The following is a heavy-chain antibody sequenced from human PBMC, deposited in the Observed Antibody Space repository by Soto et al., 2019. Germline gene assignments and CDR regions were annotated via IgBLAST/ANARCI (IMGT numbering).Heavy chain of an antibody. D-gene: IGHD6-19*01. CDR3: VRDGSGNLYLNWFDP. J-gene: IGHJ5*02. CDR1: GFTFSSYS. Sequence: AGGSLRLSCAASGFTFSSYSMNWVRQAPGKWLEWISYISSHSSTLYYADSVKGRFTISRDNAGSSLYLHMNSLRDEDTAVYYCVRDGSGNLYLNWFDPWGQGXLVTVYS. V-gene: IGHV3-48*02. CDR2: ISSHSSTL.